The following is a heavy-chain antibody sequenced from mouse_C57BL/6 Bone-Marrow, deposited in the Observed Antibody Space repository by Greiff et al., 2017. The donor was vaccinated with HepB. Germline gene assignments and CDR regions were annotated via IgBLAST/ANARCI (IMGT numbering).Heavy chain of an antibody. CDR1: GYAFTNYL. V-gene: IGHV1-54*01. CDR3: ARHGSSYRFAY. J-gene: IGHJ3*01. CDR2: INPGSGGT. Sequence: VKLQESGAELVRPGTSVKVSCKASGYAFTNYLIEWVKQRSGQGLEWIGVINPGSGGTNYNEKFKGKATLTADKSSSTAYMQLSSLTSEDSAVYFCARHGSSYRFAYWGQGTLVTVSA. D-gene: IGHD1-1*01.